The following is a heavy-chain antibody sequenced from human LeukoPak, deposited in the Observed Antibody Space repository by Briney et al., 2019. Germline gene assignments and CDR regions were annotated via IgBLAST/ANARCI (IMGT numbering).Heavy chain of an antibody. D-gene: IGHD6-13*01. CDR2: INHSGST. CDR3: ARGVYRYSSSWFDY. Sequence: PSETLSLTCAVSGGSFSGYYWTWIRQPPGKGLEWIGEINHSGSTNYNPSLKSRVTISVDTSKNQFSLKLSSVTAADTAVYYCARGVYRYSSSWFDYWGQGTLVTVSS. V-gene: IGHV4-34*01. J-gene: IGHJ4*02. CDR1: GGSFSGYY.